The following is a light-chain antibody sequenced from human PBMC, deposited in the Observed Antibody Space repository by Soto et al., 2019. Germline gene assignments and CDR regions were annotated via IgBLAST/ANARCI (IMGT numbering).Light chain of an antibody. CDR1: QSVSSN. J-gene: IGKJ1*01. V-gene: IGKV3-15*01. CDR2: GAS. CDR3: QQYNNWPPEWT. Sequence: EIGMSQSPATVSVSPGERATLSCRASQSVSSNLAWYQQKPGQAPRLLIYGASTRATGIPARFSGSGSGTEFTLTISSLQSEDFAVYYCQQYNNWPPEWTFGQGTKVDI.